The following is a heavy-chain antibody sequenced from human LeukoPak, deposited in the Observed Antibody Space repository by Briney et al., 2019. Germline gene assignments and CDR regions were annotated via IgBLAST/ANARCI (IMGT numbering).Heavy chain of an antibody. J-gene: IGHJ3*02. CDR2: IYHSGST. CDR1: GGSISSSNW. D-gene: IGHD6-19*01. V-gene: IGHV4-4*02. CDR3: ARQSSRIAVAGSAFDI. Sequence: SETLSLTCAVSGGSISSSNWWSWVRQPPGKGLEWIGEIYHSGSTNYNPSLKSRVTISVDKSENQFSLKLSSVTAADTAVYYCARQSSRIAVAGSAFDIWGQGTMVTVSS.